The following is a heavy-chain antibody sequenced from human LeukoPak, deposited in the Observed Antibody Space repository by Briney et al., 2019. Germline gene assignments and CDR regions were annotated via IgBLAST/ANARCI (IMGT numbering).Heavy chain of an antibody. CDR2: ISSSSSCI. D-gene: IGHD3-22*01. CDR1: GFTFSSYG. CDR3: ARDLRSSGYYAFDY. V-gene: IGHV3-21*01. J-gene: IGHJ4*02. Sequence: TGGSLRLSCAASGFTFSSYGMNWVRQAPGKGLEWVSFISSSSSCIYYADSVKGRFTISRDNAKNSLYLQMNSLRAEDTAVYYCARDLRSSGYYAFDYWGQGTLVTVSS.